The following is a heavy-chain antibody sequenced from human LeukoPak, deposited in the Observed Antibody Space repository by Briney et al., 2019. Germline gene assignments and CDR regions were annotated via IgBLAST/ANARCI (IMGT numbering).Heavy chain of an antibody. V-gene: IGHV3-53*01. CDR1: GFTVSSNY. D-gene: IGHD3/OR15-3a*01. CDR3: ASGGLGARKFYSDPFDF. Sequence: GGSLRLSRAASGFTVSSNYMSWVRQAPEKGLEWVSIIYSRGSTYYADSVKGRFTISRDDSKNTVYLQMNSLRAEDAAVYYCASGGLGARKFYSDPFDFWGQGTLVTVSS. CDR2: IYSRGST. J-gene: IGHJ4*02.